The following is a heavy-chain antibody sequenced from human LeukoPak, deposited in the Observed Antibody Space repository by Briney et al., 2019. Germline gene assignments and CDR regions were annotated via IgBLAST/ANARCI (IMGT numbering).Heavy chain of an antibody. D-gene: IGHD2-2*01. CDR1: GYTFTSYG. CDR2: ISAYNGNT. J-gene: IGHJ4*02. CDR3: ARDAGHYESGGELGYCSSTSCYALDY. V-gene: IGHV1-18*01. Sequence: RRASVKVSCKASGYTFTSYGISWVRQAPGQGLEWMGWISAYNGNTNYAQKFQGRVTMTRDTSISTAYMELSRLRSDDTAVYYCARDAGHYESGGELGYCSSTSCYALDYWGQGTLVTVSS.